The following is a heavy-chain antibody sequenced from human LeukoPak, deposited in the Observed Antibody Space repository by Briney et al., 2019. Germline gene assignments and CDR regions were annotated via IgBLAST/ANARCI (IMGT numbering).Heavy chain of an antibody. CDR2: IYTSGST. D-gene: IGHD2-15*01. J-gene: IGHJ3*02. V-gene: IGHV4-4*07. Sequence: PSETLSLTCTVSGGSISSYYWSWIRQPAGKGLEWIGRIYTSGSTNYNPSLKSRVTMSVDTSKNQFSLKPSSVTAADTAVYYCARDRIGGGGSVAFDIWGQGTMVTVSS. CDR3: ARDRIGGGGSVAFDI. CDR1: GGSISSYY.